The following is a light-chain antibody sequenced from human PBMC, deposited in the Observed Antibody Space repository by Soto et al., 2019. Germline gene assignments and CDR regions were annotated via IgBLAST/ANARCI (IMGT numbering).Light chain of an antibody. J-gene: IGKJ2*01. CDR3: QQYGSSPYT. Sequence: EIVLTQSPGTLSLSPGERATLSCRASQSVSSSYLAWYQQKPGQAPRLLIYGASSRATGIPDRFSGSGSGTDFTLTISRLAPEDFAVYYCQQYGSSPYTFGQGTQLEIK. V-gene: IGKV3-20*01. CDR1: QSVSSSY. CDR2: GAS.